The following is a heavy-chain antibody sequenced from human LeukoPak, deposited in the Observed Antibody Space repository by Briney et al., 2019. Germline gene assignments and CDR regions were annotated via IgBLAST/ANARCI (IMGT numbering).Heavy chain of an antibody. J-gene: IGHJ6*04. Sequence: GGSLRLSCAASGFTVSGNYMSWVRQAPGKGLEWVSVIYSTYYAATVKGRFTISRDNSKNKLYLQMNSLRAEDTAVYYCAREGYYYDSSGPPDVWGKGTTVTVSS. V-gene: IGHV3-53*01. D-gene: IGHD3-22*01. CDR1: GFTVSGNY. CDR3: AREGYYYDSSGPPDV. CDR2: IYST.